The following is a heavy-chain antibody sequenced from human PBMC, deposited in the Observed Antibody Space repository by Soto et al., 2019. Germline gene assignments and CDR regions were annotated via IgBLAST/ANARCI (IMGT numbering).Heavy chain of an antibody. D-gene: IGHD3-3*01. J-gene: IGHJ6*02. CDR1: GYTFTSYG. Sequence: QVQLVQSGAEVKKPGASVKVSCKASGYTFTSYGISWVRQAPGQGLEWMGWISAYNCNTNYAQKLQGRVTMTTDTSTSTAYMELRSLRSDDTAVYYCARDTIPDDFWSGYYGMDVWGQGTTVTVYS. CDR3: ARDTIPDDFWSGYYGMDV. CDR2: ISAYNCNT. V-gene: IGHV1-18*04.